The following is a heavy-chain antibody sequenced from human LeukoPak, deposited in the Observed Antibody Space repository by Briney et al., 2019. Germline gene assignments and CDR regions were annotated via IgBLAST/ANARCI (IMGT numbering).Heavy chain of an antibody. D-gene: IGHD2-2*02. CDR2: INHSGST. J-gene: IGHJ4*02. CDR3: ASPPLGYCSSTSCYTADY. Sequence: SETLSLTCAVYGGSFSGYYWSWIRQPPGKGLEWIGEINHSGSTNYNPSLKSRVTISVDTSKNQFSLKLSSVTAADTAVYYCASPPLGYCSSTSCYTADYWGQGTLVTVSS. V-gene: IGHV4-34*01. CDR1: GGSFSGYY.